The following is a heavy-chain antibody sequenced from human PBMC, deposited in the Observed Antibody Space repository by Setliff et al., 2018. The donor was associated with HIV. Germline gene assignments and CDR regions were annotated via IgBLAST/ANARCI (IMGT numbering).Heavy chain of an antibody. V-gene: IGHV7-4-1*02. Sequence: ASVKVSCKASGYTFTSYAMNWVRQAPGQGLEWMGMINTNTGNPTYAQGSTGRFVFSLDTSVSTAYLQISSLKAEDTAVYHCARDFGRFGELYSDYWGQGTLVTV. J-gene: IGHJ4*02. D-gene: IGHD3-10*01. CDR2: INTNTGNP. CDR1: GYTFTSYA. CDR3: ARDFGRFGELYSDY.